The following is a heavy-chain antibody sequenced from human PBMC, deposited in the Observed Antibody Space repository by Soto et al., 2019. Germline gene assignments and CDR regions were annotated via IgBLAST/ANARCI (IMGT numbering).Heavy chain of an antibody. D-gene: IGHD3-22*01. CDR3: AKDLPPDYYDSSGYYPAFDI. CDR2: ISYDGSNK. V-gene: IGHV3-30*18. Sequence: GGSLRLSCAASGFTFSSYGMHWVRQAPGKGLELVTVISYDGSNKYYADSVKGRFTISRDNSKNTLYLQMNSLRAEDTAVYYCAKDLPPDYYDSSGYYPAFDIWGQGTMVTVSS. CDR1: GFTFSSYG. J-gene: IGHJ3*02.